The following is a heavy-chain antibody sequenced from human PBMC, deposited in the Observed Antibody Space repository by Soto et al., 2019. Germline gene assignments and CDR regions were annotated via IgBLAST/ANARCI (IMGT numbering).Heavy chain of an antibody. CDR1: GGTFSRYA. J-gene: IGHJ6*02. D-gene: IGHD6-13*01. Sequence: SVKVSCKASGGTFSRYAISWVRQAPGQGLEWMGGIIPIFGTANYAQKFQGRVTITADKSTSTAYMELSSLRSEDTAVYYCARSVPIAAAHYYYYGMDVWGQGTTVTVSS. CDR3: ARSVPIAAAHYYYYGMDV. V-gene: IGHV1-69*06. CDR2: IIPIFGTA.